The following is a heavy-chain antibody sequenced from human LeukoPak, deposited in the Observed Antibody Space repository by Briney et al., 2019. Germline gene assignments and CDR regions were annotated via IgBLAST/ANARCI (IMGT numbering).Heavy chain of an antibody. CDR3: ARANDQNDVVAATADWFDP. J-gene: IGHJ5*02. V-gene: IGHV1-69*06. D-gene: IGHD2-15*01. Sequence: WASVTVSCKTSGGTFSSYAISWVRQAPGQGLEWMGGIIPIFGTTNYAQKFQGRVTFTADKSTSTAYMELSSLRSEDTAVYYCARANDQNDVVAATADWFDPWGQGTLVTVSS. CDR2: IIPIFGTT. CDR1: GGTFSSYA.